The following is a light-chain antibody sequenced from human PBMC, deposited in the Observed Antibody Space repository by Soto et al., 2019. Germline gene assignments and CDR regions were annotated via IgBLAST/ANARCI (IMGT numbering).Light chain of an antibody. CDR3: QQYGGSPPWT. CDR1: QSGYDSY. J-gene: IGKJ1*01. CDR2: GVS. V-gene: IGKV3-20*01. Sequence: IVLTQSPVTLSFSPCERATLSCSSIQSGYDSYLAWYQQKPGQPPRLLIYGVSSRGYGIPDRFSGSGSGTDFTLTISRLEPEDSAVYFCQQYGGSPPWTFGQGTKVDNK.